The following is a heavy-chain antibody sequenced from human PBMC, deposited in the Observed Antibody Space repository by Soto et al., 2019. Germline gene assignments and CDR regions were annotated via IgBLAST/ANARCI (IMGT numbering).Heavy chain of an antibody. Sequence: PGGSLGLSCAASGLTFESYLMHWVRQAPGKGLVWVSRINSDGSSTSYADSVKGRFTISRDNAKNTLYLQMNSLRAEDTAVYYCALSHTVTTDYWGQGTLVTVSS. J-gene: IGHJ4*02. CDR3: ALSHTVTTDY. D-gene: IGHD4-17*01. CDR1: GLTFESYL. CDR2: INSDGSST. V-gene: IGHV3-74*01.